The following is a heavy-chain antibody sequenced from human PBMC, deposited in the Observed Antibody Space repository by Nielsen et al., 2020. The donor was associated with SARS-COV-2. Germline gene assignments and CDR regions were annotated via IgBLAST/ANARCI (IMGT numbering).Heavy chain of an antibody. CDR2: ITMSGAYM. J-gene: IGHJ2*01. CDR1: GFGFTSYT. CDR3: ARDQDGGAATSNFYFDL. V-gene: IGHV3-21*01. D-gene: IGHD6-25*01. Sequence: GESLKISCAASGFGFTSYTMNWVRQAPGKGLEWVASITMSGAYMYYADSLRGRFTVSRDNAENSLFLQMSSLRDEDTAVYYCARDQDGGAATSNFYFDLWGRGTLVIVSS.